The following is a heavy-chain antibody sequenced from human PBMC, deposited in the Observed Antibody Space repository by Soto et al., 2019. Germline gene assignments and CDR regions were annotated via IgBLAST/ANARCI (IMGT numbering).Heavy chain of an antibody. CDR2: INHSGST. CDR1: GGSFSGYY. J-gene: IGHJ4*02. V-gene: IGHV4-34*01. Sequence: PSETLSLTCAVYGGSFSGYYWSWIRQPPGKGLEWIGEINHSGSTNYNPSLKSRVTISVDTSKNQFSLKLSSVTAADTAVYYCASKRSPSTAALPFDYWGQGTLVTVSS. CDR3: ASKRSPSTAALPFDY. D-gene: IGHD4-4*01.